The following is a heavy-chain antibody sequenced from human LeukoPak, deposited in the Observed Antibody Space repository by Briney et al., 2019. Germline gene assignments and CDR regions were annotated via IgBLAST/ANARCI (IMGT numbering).Heavy chain of an antibody. CDR2: ISSSSSYI. J-gene: IGHJ4*02. CDR3: ARDMADSSGWYPRPDY. V-gene: IGHV3-21*04. D-gene: IGHD6-19*01. Sequence: TGGSLRLSCAASGFTFSSYSMNWVRQAPGKGLEWVSSISSSSSYIYYADSVKGRFTISRDNAKNSLYLQMNSLRAEDTAVYYCARDMADSSGWYPRPDYWGRGTLVTVSS. CDR1: GFTFSSYS.